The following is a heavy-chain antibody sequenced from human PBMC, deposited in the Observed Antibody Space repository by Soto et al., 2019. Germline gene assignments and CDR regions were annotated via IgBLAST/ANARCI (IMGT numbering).Heavy chain of an antibody. D-gene: IGHD2-15*01. V-gene: IGHV1-2*02. CDR2: INPNSGGT. Sequence: ASVKVSCKASGYTFTGYYMHWVRQAPGQGLEWMGWINPNSGGTNYAQKFQGRVTMTRDTSIGTAYMELSRLRSDDTAVYYCAREDIVVVVAAITYWGQGTLVTVSS. J-gene: IGHJ4*02. CDR1: GYTFTGYY. CDR3: AREDIVVVVAAITY.